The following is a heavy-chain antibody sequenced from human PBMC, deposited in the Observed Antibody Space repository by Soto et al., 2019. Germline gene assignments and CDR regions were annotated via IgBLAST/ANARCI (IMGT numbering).Heavy chain of an antibody. CDR1: GYTFTSYG. D-gene: IGHD3-3*01. Sequence: ASVKVSCKASGYTFTSYGISWVRQAPGQGLEWMGWISAYNGNTNYAQKLQGRVTMTTDTSTSTAYMELRSLRSDDTAVYYCAREYRDFWSGYYLPRPHHADDFDIWGQGTMVTVS. CDR3: AREYRDFWSGYYLPRPHHADDFDI. CDR2: ISAYNGNT. V-gene: IGHV1-18*04. J-gene: IGHJ3*02.